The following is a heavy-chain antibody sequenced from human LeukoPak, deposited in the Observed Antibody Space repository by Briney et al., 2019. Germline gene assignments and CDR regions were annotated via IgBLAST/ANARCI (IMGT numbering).Heavy chain of an antibody. CDR1: GYTFTSYG. CDR2: ISAYNGNT. CDR3: ARGYAPRGSAYWPPDYFDY. J-gene: IGHJ4*02. V-gene: IGHV1-18*01. Sequence: ASVKVSCKASGYTFTSYGISWVRQAPGQGLEWMGWISAYNGNTNYAQKLQGRVTMTTDTSTSTAYMELRSLRSDDTAVYYCARGYAPRGSAYWPPDYFDYWGQGTLVTVSS. D-gene: IGHD2-2*01.